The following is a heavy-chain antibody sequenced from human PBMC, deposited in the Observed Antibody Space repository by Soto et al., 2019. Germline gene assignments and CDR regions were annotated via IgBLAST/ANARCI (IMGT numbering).Heavy chain of an antibody. Sequence: QVQLVESGGGVVQPGRSLRLSCAASGFTFSSYGMHWVRQAPGKGLEWVAVISYDGSNKYYADSVKGRFTISRDNSKNTLYRRMNSLTAEDTTVYYCAEEVSAAAGTTQGGYWGQGTLVTVSS. CDR2: ISYDGSNK. D-gene: IGHD6-13*01. J-gene: IGHJ4*02. V-gene: IGHV3-30*18. CDR3: AEEVSAAAGTTQGGY. CDR1: GFTFSSYG.